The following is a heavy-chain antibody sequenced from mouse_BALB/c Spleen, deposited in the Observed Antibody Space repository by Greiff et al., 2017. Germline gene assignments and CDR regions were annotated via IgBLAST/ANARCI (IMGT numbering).Heavy chain of an antibody. D-gene: IGHD2-1*01. CDR3: ARDGNYDYFDY. V-gene: IGHV7-1*02. J-gene: IGHJ2*01. CDR1: GFTFSDFY. Sequence: EVKLMESGGGLVQPGGSLRLSCAPSGFTFSDFYMEWVRQPPGKRLEWIAASRNKANDYTTEYSASVKGRFIVSRDTSQSILYLQMNALRAEDTAIYYCARDGNYDYFDYWGQGTTLTVSS. CDR2: SRNKANDYTT.